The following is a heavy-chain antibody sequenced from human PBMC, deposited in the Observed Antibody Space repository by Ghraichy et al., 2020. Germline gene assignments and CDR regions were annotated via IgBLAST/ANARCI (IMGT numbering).Heavy chain of an antibody. Sequence: GGSLRLSCAASGFTFSSYNMNWVRQAPGKGLEWVSSISSSSNYIYYADSVKGRFTISRDNAKNSLYLQMNSLRAEDTAVYYCVSRIAVAGTAAFDIWGQGTMVTVSS. CDR3: VSRIAVAGTAAFDI. D-gene: IGHD6-19*01. V-gene: IGHV3-21*01. CDR2: ISSSSNYI. J-gene: IGHJ3*02. CDR1: GFTFSSYN.